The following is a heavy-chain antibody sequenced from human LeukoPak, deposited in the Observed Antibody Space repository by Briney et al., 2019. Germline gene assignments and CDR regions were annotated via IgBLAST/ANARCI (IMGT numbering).Heavy chain of an antibody. Sequence: PGGSLRLSCAASGFPFNSYWMSWVRQAPGKGLEWVANINPDGGETRCVDSVKGRFTVSRDNAGNSLFLQVNSLRVEDTAVYYCAGSRVAVTDTLDPWGQGTLVTVSP. J-gene: IGHJ5*02. CDR3: AGSRVAVTDTLDP. CDR1: GFPFNSYW. D-gene: IGHD6-19*01. V-gene: IGHV3-7*01. CDR2: INPDGGET.